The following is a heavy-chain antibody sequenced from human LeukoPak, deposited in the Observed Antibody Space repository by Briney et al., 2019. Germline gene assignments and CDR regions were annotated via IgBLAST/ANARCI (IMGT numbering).Heavy chain of an antibody. Sequence: GGSLRLSCAASGFTFSAFSMNWVRQAPGKGLEWVSSISFSGNYTFYADSVKGRFTISRDNAKNSLYLQMNALRAEDTAVYYCARDRGNYFRYWGQGIRVTVSS. D-gene: IGHD4-11*01. J-gene: IGHJ4*02. V-gene: IGHV3-21*01. CDR1: GFTFSAFS. CDR2: ISFSGNYT. CDR3: ARDRGNYFRY.